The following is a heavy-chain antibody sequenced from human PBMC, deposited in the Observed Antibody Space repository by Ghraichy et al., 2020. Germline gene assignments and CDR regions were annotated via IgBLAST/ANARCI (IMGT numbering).Heavy chain of an antibody. CDR1: GGSISSSSYY. J-gene: IGHJ6*03. CDR2: IYYSGST. D-gene: IGHD3-10*01. V-gene: IGHV4-39*01. Sequence: SETLSLTCTVSGGSISSSSYYWGWIRQPPGKGLEWIGSIYYSGSTYYNPSLKSRVTISVDTSKNQFSLKLSSVTAADTAVYYCARQTGITMVRGVMFYYYMDVWGKGTTVTVSS. CDR3: ARQTGITMVRGVMFYYYMDV.